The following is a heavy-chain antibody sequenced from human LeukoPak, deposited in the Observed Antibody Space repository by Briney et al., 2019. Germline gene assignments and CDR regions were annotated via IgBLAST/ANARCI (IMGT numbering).Heavy chain of an antibody. Sequence: GGSLRLSCAASGFTFSSFGMHWVRQAPGRGLEWVALILYDEKYYADSVKGRFTISKDNSRNTLYLQMDSLRAEDTAVYYCARYCSGGCYSGVDYWGQGTLVTVPS. CDR3: ARYCSGGCYSGVDY. CDR2: ILYDEK. CDR1: GFTFSSFG. D-gene: IGHD2-15*01. J-gene: IGHJ4*02. V-gene: IGHV3-33*05.